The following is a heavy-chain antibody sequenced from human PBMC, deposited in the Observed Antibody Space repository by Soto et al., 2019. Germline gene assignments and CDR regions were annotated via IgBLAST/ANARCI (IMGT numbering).Heavy chain of an antibody. CDR3: ARDHAXYYYGSGSHGWFDP. Sequence: ASVKVSCKASGYTFTSYGISWVRQAPGQGLEWMGWISAYNGNTNYAQKLQGRVTMTTDTSTSTAYMELRSLRSDDTAVYYCARDHAXYYYGSGSHGWFDPWGQGTLVTVSS. CDR2: ISAYNGNT. CDR1: GYTFTSYG. V-gene: IGHV1-18*01. J-gene: IGHJ5*02. D-gene: IGHD3-10*01.